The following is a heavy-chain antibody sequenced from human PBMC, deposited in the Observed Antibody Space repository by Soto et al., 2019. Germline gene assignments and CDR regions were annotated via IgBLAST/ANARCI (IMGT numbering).Heavy chain of an antibody. J-gene: IGHJ3*02. CDR3: VHMRLYSSGWYRFDAFDI. V-gene: IGHV2-5*02. Sequence: QITLKESGPTLVKPTQTLTLTCTFSGFSLSASGVGVGWIRQPPGKALEWLANIYWDDDKRYSASLKSRLTITKDTSKNQVVLTMTNMDPVDTATYSCVHMRLYSSGWYRFDAFDIWGQGTMVTVSS. D-gene: IGHD6-19*01. CDR1: GFSLSASGVG. CDR2: IYWDDDK.